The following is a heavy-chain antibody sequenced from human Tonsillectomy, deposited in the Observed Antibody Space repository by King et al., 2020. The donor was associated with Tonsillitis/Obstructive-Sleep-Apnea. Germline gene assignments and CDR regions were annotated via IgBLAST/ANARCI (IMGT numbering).Heavy chain of an antibody. CDR3: ARVSSPPPDYYYYMDV. CDR2: IYYSGST. J-gene: IGHJ6*03. Sequence: QLQESGTGLVKPSETLSLTCTVSGGSISSYYWSWIRQPPGKGLEWIGYIYYSGSTNYNPSLKSRVTISVDTSKNQFSLKLSSVTAADTAVYYCARVSSPPPDYYYYMDVWGKGTTVTVSS. D-gene: IGHD2/OR15-2a*01. CDR1: GGSISSYY. V-gene: IGHV4-59*01.